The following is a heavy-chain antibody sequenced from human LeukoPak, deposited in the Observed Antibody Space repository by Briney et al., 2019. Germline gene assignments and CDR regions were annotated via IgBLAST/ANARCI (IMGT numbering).Heavy chain of an antibody. J-gene: IGHJ4*02. CDR2: IWYDGSNK. Sequence: SGGSLRLSCAASGFTFSSYGMHWVRQAPGKGLEWVAVIWYDGSNKYYADSVKGRFTISRGNSKNTLYLQMNSLRAEDTAVYYCARVADYGALDYWGQGTLVTVSS. CDR1: GFTFSSYG. CDR3: ARVADYGALDY. V-gene: IGHV3-33*01. D-gene: IGHD4/OR15-4a*01.